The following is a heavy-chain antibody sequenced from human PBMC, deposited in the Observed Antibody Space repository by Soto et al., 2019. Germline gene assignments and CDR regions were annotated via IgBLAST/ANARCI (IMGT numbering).Heavy chain of an antibody. CDR3: ASTYMGIAVAGTDY. D-gene: IGHD6-19*01. Sequence: SVKVSCKASGGIFSSNAISWVRQAPGQGLEWMGGIIPIVGTTKYAQKFQGRVTITADESTSTAYMELSSLRSEDTAVYYCASTYMGIAVAGTDYWGQGTLVTVS. V-gene: IGHV1-69*13. CDR1: GGIFSSNA. CDR2: IIPIVGTT. J-gene: IGHJ4*02.